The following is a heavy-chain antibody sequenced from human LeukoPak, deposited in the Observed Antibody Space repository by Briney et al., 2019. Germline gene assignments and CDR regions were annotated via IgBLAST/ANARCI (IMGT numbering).Heavy chain of an antibody. V-gene: IGHV3-53*01. D-gene: IGHD2-15*01. CDR3: ATGGRSGVAFES. CDR2: IYSGGST. Sequence: GGSVRLSCTASGFIASSNYMSWVRQAPGKGLEWVSLIYSGGSTYYADSVMGRSTISRDKSNNTLYLQMNSLRAEDTAVYYCATGGRSGVAFESWGQGTLVTVSS. CDR1: GFIASSNY. J-gene: IGHJ4*02.